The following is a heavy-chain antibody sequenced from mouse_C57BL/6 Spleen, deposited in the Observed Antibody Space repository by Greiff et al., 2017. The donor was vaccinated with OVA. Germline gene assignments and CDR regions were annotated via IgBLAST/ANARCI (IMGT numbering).Heavy chain of an antibody. CDR1: GFTFSSYT. Sequence: EVQVVESGGGLVKPGGSLKLSCAASGFTFSSYTMSWVRQTPEKRLEWVATISGGGGNTYYPDSVKGRFTISRDNAKNTLYLQMSSLRSEDTALYYCARVYYYGSSEYFDYWGQGTTLTVSS. CDR3: ARVYYYGSSEYFDY. V-gene: IGHV5-9*01. J-gene: IGHJ2*01. D-gene: IGHD1-1*01. CDR2: ISGGGGNT.